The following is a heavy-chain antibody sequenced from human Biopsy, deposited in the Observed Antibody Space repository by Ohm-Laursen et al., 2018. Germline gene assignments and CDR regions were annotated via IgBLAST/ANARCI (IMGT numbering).Heavy chain of an antibody. CDR1: GFTFSDYW. CDR3: ARDNWLGY. D-gene: IGHD6-19*01. Sequence: GSLRLSCAASGFTFSDYWMNWVRQAPGRGLVRVSRINGDGTNTNYADSVKGRFTISRDNAKNTLYLQMNSLRAEDTAVYCCARDNWLGYWGQGILVTVSS. V-gene: IGHV3-74*01. J-gene: IGHJ4*02. CDR2: INGDGTNT.